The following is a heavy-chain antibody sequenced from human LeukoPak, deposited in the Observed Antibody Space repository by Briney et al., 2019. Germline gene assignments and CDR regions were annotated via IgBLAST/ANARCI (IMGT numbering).Heavy chain of an antibody. CDR1: GFTFSSYG. CDR2: IWYDGSNK. V-gene: IGHV3-33*01. Sequence: PGRSLRLSCAASGFTFSSYGMHWVRQAPGKGLEWVAVIWYDGSNKYYADSVKGRFTISRDNSKNTLYLQMNSLRAEDTAVYYCARGIAAAYDAFDIWGQGTMVTVSS. CDR3: ARGIAAAYDAFDI. D-gene: IGHD6-13*01. J-gene: IGHJ3*02.